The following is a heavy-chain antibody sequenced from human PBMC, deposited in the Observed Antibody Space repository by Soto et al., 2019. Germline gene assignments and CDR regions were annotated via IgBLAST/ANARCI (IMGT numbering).Heavy chain of an antibody. CDR2: MSPDNGKT. CDR1: GYTFTSND. CDR3: ARPLCSSTRCGPYFFDS. D-gene: IGHD2-2*01. V-gene: IGHV1-8*01. Sequence: ASVKVSCKASGYTFTSNDINWVRQAPGQGPEWMGWMSPDNGKTGFAQKFQGRITMTRNTSISTAYMELSSLRSDDTAVYFCARPLCSSTRCGPYFFDSWGQGSLVTSPQ. J-gene: IGHJ4*02.